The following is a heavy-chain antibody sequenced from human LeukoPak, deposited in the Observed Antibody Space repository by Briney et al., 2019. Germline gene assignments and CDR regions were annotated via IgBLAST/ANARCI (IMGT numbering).Heavy chain of an antibody. D-gene: IGHD4-23*01. CDR3: ARETTVVTPGRSDVFDI. V-gene: IGHV4-59*11. Sequence: SETLSLTCTVSGGSISSHYWNWIRQPPGKGLEWIGYIYYSGSTNYNPSLKSRVTISVDTSKNPFSLKLSSVTAADTAVYYCARETTVVTPGRSDVFDIWGQGTMVTVSS. CDR1: GGSISSHY. J-gene: IGHJ3*02. CDR2: IYYSGST.